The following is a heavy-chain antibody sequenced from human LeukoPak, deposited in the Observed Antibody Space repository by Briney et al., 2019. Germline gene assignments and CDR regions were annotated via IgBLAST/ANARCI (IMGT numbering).Heavy chain of an antibody. J-gene: IGHJ6*02. CDR2: ISYDGSNK. D-gene: IGHD3-9*01. Sequence: GGSLRLSCAASGFTFSSYGMHWVRQAPGKGLEWVAVISYDGSNKYYADSVKGRFTISRDNSKNTLYLQMNSLRAEDTAVYYCAKDRLTTYFDWLKETYYYYGMDVWGQGTTVTVSS. CDR3: AKDRLTTYFDWLKETYYYYGMDV. CDR1: GFTFSSYG. V-gene: IGHV3-30*18.